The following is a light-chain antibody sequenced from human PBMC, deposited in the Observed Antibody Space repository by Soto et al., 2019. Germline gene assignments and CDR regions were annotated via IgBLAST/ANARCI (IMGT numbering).Light chain of an antibody. J-gene: IGKJ3*01. CDR1: QSVSSN. CDR3: QQYTNWPFT. CDR2: GAS. Sequence: EIVMTQSPATLSVSPGERATLSCRASQSVSSNLAWYQQKPGQAPRLLIYGASTRATCIPARFSGSGSGTEFTLTIRSLQSEDLAVYYCQQYTNWPFTFGPGTKVDIK. V-gene: IGKV3D-15*01.